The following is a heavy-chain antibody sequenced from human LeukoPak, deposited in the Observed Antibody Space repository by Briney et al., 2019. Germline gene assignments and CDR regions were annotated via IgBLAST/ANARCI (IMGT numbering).Heavy chain of an antibody. CDR1: GFTFSSYW. Sequence: PGGSLRLSCAASGFTFSSYWMHWVRQAPGKGLVWVSRINTDGSSTSYADSVKGRFTISRDNAKNTLYLQMNSLRAEDTAVYYCARDPTIFGADATFDYWGQGTLVTVSS. CDR2: INTDGSST. CDR3: ARDPTIFGADATFDY. V-gene: IGHV3-74*01. D-gene: IGHD3-3*01. J-gene: IGHJ4*02.